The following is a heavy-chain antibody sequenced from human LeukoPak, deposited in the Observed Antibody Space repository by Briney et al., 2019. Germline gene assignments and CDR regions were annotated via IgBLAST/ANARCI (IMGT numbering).Heavy chain of an antibody. CDR1: GFTFSRYA. CDR3: AREVYSLDY. D-gene: IGHD2-8*01. Sequence: PGGSLRLSCAASGFTFSRYAMSWVRQAPGKGLEWVAVIWYDGSNKYYADSVKGRFTISRDNSKNTLYLQMSSLRAEDTAVYYCAREVYSLDYWGQGTLVTVSS. V-gene: IGHV3-33*01. J-gene: IGHJ4*02. CDR2: IWYDGSNK.